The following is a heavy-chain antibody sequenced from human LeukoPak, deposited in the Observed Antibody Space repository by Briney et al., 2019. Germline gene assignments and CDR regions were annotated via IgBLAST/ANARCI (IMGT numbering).Heavy chain of an antibody. CDR1: GFTFSSYW. V-gene: IGHV3-7*01. CDR3: ARDRHEVIAALGLAFDI. CDR2: IKQDGSEK. D-gene: IGHD6-6*01. Sequence: HPGGSLRLSCAASGFTFSSYWMSWVRQAPGKGLEWVANIKQDGSEKYYVDSVKGRFTISRDNAKNSLYLQMNSLRAEDTAVYYCARDRHEVIAALGLAFDIWGQGTMVTVSS. J-gene: IGHJ3*02.